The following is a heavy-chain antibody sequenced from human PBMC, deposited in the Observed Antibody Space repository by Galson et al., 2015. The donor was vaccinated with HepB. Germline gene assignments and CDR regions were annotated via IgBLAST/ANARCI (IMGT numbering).Heavy chain of an antibody. V-gene: IGHV3-7*01. CDR1: GFTFSKYW. J-gene: IGHJ3*02. D-gene: IGHD2-21*02. CDR3: ARDVAVTALGSFDI. CDR2: IKEDGNEK. Sequence: SLRLSCAASGFTFSKYWMSWVRQAPGKGLEWVANIKEDGNEKFYEDSVKGRFTISRDNAKNSLYLQMNSLTAGDTALYYCARDVAVTALGSFDIWGLGTMVTVSS.